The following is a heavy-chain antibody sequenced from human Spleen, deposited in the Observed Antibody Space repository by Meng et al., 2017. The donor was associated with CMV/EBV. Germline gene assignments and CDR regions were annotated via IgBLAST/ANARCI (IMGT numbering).Heavy chain of an antibody. J-gene: IGHJ4*02. Sequence: ASVKVFCKASGYTFTSYDINWVRQATGQGLEWMGWMNPNSGNTGYAQKFQGRVTMTRNTSISTAYMELSSLRSEDTAVYYCARGRTRPRYSSGWYSLDYWGQGTLVTVSS. CDR2: MNPNSGNT. V-gene: IGHV1-8*01. CDR3: ARGRTRPRYSSGWYSLDY. D-gene: IGHD6-19*01. CDR1: GYTFTSYD.